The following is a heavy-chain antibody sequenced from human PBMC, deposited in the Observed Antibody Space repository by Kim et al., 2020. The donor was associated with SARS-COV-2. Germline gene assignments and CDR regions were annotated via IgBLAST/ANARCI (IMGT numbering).Heavy chain of an antibody. Sequence: GGSLRLSCAASGFIFSSNWMHWVRQAPGTGLVWVSRINSDGSSTSYADSVKGRFTTSRDNAKNTLYLQMNSLRAEDTAVYYCTRPVTTYYYYGMDVWGQGTTVTVSS. CDR1: GFIFSSNW. J-gene: IGHJ6*02. CDR3: TRPVTTYYYYGMDV. D-gene: IGHD3-16*01. V-gene: IGHV3-74*01. CDR2: INSDGSST.